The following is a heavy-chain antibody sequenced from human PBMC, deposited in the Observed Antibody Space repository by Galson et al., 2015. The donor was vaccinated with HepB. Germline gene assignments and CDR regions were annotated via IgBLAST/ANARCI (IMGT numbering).Heavy chain of an antibody. D-gene: IGHD3-3*01. CDR3: ARGGDYDFWSGNDYYYYMDV. J-gene: IGHJ6*03. CDR2: IIPIFGTA. CDR1: TFSSYA. V-gene: IGHV1-69*01. Sequence: TFSSYAISWVRQAPGQGLEWMGGIIPIFGTANYAQKFQGRVTITADESTSTAYMELSSLRSEDTAVYYCARGGDYDFWSGNDYYYYMDVWGKGTTVTVSS.